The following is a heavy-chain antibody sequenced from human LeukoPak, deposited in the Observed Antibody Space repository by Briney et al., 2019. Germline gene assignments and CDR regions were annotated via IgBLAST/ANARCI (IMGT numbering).Heavy chain of an antibody. CDR2: IYTSGST. V-gene: IGHV4-61*02. J-gene: IGHJ4*02. CDR3: ARVSSNFGSGSYYFDY. Sequence: SQTLSLTCTVSGGSISSGSYYWSWIRQPAGKGLEWIGRIYTSGSTNYNPSLKSRVTISPDTSKDQFSLKLSSVTAADTAVYYCARVSSNFGSGSYYFDYWGQGTLVTVSS. CDR1: GGSISSGSYY. D-gene: IGHD3-10*01.